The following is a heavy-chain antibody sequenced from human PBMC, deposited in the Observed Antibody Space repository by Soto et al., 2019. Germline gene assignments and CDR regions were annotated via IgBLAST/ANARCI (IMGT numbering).Heavy chain of an antibody. CDR3: ASGRLGLEYSYGYYYYGMDV. J-gene: IGHJ6*02. CDR1: GGSISSSSYY. Sequence: SETLSLTCTVSGGSISSSSYYWGWIRQPPGKGLEWIGSIYYSGSTYYNPSLKSRVTISVDTSKNQFSLKLSSVTAADTAVYYCASGRLGLEYSYGYYYYGMDVWGQGTTVTVSS. V-gene: IGHV4-39*01. CDR2: IYYSGST. D-gene: IGHD5-18*01.